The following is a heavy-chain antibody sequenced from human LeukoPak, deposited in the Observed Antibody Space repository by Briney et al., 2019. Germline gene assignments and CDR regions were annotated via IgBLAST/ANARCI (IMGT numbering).Heavy chain of an antibody. CDR3: VRAEVGTTLKYYYYYMDV. Sequence: GGSLRLSCAASGFTFSSYSMNWVRQAPGKGLEWVSYISSSSSTIYYADSVKGRCTISRDNGKNSMYLQMHSLRAEDTAVYYCVRAEVGTTLKYYYYYMDVWGKGTTVTVSS. J-gene: IGHJ6*03. V-gene: IGHV3-48*01. CDR1: GFTFSSYS. D-gene: IGHD1-26*01. CDR2: ISSSSSTI.